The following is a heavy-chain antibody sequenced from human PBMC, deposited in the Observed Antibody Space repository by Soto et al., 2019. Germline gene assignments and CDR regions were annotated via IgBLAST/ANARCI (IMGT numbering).Heavy chain of an antibody. CDR2: ISGSGTST. CDR1: GFTFSSYA. V-gene: IGHV3-23*01. D-gene: IGHD4-17*01. CDR3: AKENQPDFGDYADA. Sequence: PGGSLRLSCAASGFTFSSYAMSWVRQAPGEGLEWVSSISGSGTSTYYADSVKGRVTISRDNSKNTMSLQMNSLRAEDTARDFCAKENQPDFGDYADAWGQGTLVTVSS. J-gene: IGHJ5*02.